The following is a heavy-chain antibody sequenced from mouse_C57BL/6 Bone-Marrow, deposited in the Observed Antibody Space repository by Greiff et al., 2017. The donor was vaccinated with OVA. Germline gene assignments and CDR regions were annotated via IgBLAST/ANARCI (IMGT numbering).Heavy chain of an antibody. V-gene: IGHV1-5*01. CDR1: GYTFTSYW. J-gene: IGHJ2*01. Sequence: EVQLQESGTVLARPGASVKMSCKTSGYTFTSYWMHWVKQRPGQGLEWIGAIYPGNSDTSYNQKFKGKAKLTAVTSASTAYMGLSSLTNEDVSVYYCAMRNYYGSSCDFDYWGQGTTLTVSS. CDR2: IYPGNSDT. D-gene: IGHD1-1*01. CDR3: AMRNYYGSSCDFDY.